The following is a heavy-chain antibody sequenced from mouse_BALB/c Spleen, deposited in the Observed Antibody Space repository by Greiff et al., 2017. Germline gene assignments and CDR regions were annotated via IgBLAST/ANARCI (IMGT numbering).Heavy chain of an antibody. CDR2: IWAGGST. J-gene: IGHJ3*01. Sequence: VKLMESGPGLVAPSQSLSITCTVSGFSLTSYGVHWFRQPPGKGLEWLGVIWAGGSTNYNSALMSRLSISKDNSKSQVFLKMNSLQTDDTAMYYCARELLLREGFAYWGQGTLVTVSA. CDR3: ARELLLREGFAY. CDR1: GFSLTSYG. D-gene: IGHD1-1*01. V-gene: IGHV2-9*02.